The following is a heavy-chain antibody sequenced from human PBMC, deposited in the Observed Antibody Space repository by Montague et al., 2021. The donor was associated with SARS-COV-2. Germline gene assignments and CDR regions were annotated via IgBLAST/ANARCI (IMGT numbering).Heavy chain of an antibody. CDR2: ILYDGSNK. CDR3: ARDYSSVPGSYYHYFDY. J-gene: IGHJ4*02. Sequence: RRLSFAASGFPFSNYAMHWVRQAPGKGLEWVAVILYDGSNKYYADSVKGRFTISRDNSKNTLYLQMNSLRAEDTAVYYCARDYSSVPGSYYHYFDYWGQGTLVTVSS. CDR1: GFPFSNYA. V-gene: IGHV3-30-3*01. D-gene: IGHD3-10*01.